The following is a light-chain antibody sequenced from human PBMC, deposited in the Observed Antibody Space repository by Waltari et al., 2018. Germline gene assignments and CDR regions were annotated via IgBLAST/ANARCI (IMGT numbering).Light chain of an antibody. CDR3: QQHYSSPLT. V-gene: IGKV4-1*01. J-gene: IGKJ4*01. Sequence: DIVMTQSPDSLAVSLGERATLNCKSSQSVLYSSNNKNYLAWYQQKPGQPPKLLISWASTRESGVPDRFSGSGSGTDFTLTISSLQAEDVALYYCQQHYSSPLTFGGGTKVEIK. CDR1: QSVLYSSNNKNY. CDR2: WAS.